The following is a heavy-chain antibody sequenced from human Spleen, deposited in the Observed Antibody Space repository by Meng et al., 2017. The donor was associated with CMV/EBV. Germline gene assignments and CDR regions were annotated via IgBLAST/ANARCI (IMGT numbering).Heavy chain of an antibody. V-gene: IGHV3-30*02. CDR1: GFSISTYG. CDR3: ARALTISYSFDY. CDR2: IWHDGSNK. J-gene: IGHJ4*02. D-gene: IGHD3-3*01. Sequence: GGSLRLSCAASGFSISTYGMNWVRQSPGKGLEWVALIWHDGSNKYYADSVKGRFTISRDNSKNTLYLQMNSLRAEDTAVYYCARALTISYSFDYWGQGTLVTVSS.